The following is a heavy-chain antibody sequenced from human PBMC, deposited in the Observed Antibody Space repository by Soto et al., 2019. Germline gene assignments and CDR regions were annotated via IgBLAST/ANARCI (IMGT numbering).Heavy chain of an antibody. CDR2: ISYDGSNK. D-gene: IGHD1-1*01. Sequence: QVQLVESGGGVVQPGRSLRLSCAASGFTFSSYGMHWVRQAPGKGLEWVAVISYDGSNKYYADSVKGRFTISRDNSKNTLDLQMNSLRAEDTAVYYCAKVGDWSAPPLYYYGMDVWGQGTTVTVSS. V-gene: IGHV3-30*18. CDR3: AKVGDWSAPPLYYYGMDV. J-gene: IGHJ6*02. CDR1: GFTFSSYG.